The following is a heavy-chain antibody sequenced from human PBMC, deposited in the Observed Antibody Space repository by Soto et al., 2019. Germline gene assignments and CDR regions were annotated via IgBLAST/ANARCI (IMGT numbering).Heavy chain of an antibody. CDR1: GGTFSSHA. J-gene: IGHJ4*02. CDR3: ARDVSWNYDRYYFDY. D-gene: IGHD1-7*01. Sequence: GASVKVSCKASGGTFSSHAISWVRQAPGQGLEWMGGIIPIFGTANYAQKFQGRVTITADESTSTAYMELSSLRSEGTAVYYCARDVSWNYDRYYFDYWGQGTLVTVSS. V-gene: IGHV1-69*13. CDR2: IIPIFGTA.